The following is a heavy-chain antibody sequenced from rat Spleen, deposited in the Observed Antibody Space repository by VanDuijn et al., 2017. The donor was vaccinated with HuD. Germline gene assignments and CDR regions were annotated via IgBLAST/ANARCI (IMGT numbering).Heavy chain of an antibody. CDR1: GFSLISYA. V-gene: IGHV5-22*01. J-gene: IGHJ3*01. D-gene: IGHD1-1*01. CDR3: TRHPTYYYSGDTLGF. CDR2: ISHEGTST. Sequence: VQLKESGPGLVQPSQTLSLTCTVSGFSLISYAVNWVRQPPGKGLEWVASISHEGTSTYYGDSVKGRFTISRDNAKSTLYLQMSSLRSEDTATYYCTRHPTYYYSGDTLGFWGQGTLVTVSS.